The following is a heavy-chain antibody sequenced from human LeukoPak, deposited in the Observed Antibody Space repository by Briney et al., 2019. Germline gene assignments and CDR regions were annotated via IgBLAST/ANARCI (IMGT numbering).Heavy chain of an antibody. J-gene: IGHJ4*02. CDR1: GFSLGTGGMR. Sequence: SGPTLVNPTQTLTLTCTFSGFSLGTGGMRVSWICQPPGKALEWLSRIDWDDDKFYSTSLKTRLTISKDTSKNQVVLTMTNMDPVDTATYYCARLNSGTYLDYWGQGTLVTVSS. V-gene: IGHV2-70*04. CDR2: IDWDDDK. CDR3: ARLNSGTYLDY. D-gene: IGHD1-26*01.